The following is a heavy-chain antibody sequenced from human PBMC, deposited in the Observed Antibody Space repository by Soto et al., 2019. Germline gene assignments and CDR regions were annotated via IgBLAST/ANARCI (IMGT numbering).Heavy chain of an antibody. CDR1: GGSVSSGGYY. D-gene: IGHD5-18*01. CDR3: ARGNRGYSYGCFIY. J-gene: IGHJ4*02. Sequence: SETLSLTCTVSGGSVSSGGYYWSWIRQPPGKGLEWIGYIHYSGSTNYNPSLKSRVTISVDTSKNQCSLRLSSVTAADTAVYYCARGNRGYSYGCFIYWGQGTLVTVSS. CDR2: IHYSGST. V-gene: IGHV4-61*08.